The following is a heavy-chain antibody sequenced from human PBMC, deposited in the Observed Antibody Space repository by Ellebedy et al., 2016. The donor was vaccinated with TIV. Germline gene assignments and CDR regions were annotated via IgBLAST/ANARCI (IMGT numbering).Heavy chain of an antibody. Sequence: GESLKISXAASGFMFSRYGMHWVRQAPGTGLEWVAVIWSDGNNKFYGDFVKGRFTISRDNAKNSLYLQMNSLRAEDTAVYYCARDGEHIWGAFDYWGQGTLVTVSS. CDR3: ARDGEHIWGAFDY. CDR2: IWSDGNNK. D-gene: IGHD1/OR15-1a*01. J-gene: IGHJ4*02. CDR1: GFMFSRYG. V-gene: IGHV3-33*01.